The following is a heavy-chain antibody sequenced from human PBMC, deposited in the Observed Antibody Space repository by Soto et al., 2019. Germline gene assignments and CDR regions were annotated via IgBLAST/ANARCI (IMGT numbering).Heavy chain of an antibody. CDR1: GFSLSTSGVG. J-gene: IGHJ4*02. CDR2: VFWDDDH. Sequence: QITLKESGPTLVRPTQTLTLTCTFSGFSLSTSGVGVGWIRQPPGKALEWLALVFWDDDHRYSPSLQTRLTITRDTSKHQVVLTMTNLDPADTGTYYCAQEMYFNTYFDSWGPGTLVTVSS. CDR3: AQEMYFNTYFDS. V-gene: IGHV2-5*02. D-gene: IGHD3-9*01.